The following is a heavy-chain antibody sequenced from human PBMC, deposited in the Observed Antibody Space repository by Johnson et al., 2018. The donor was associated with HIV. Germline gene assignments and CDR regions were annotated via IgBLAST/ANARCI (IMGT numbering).Heavy chain of an antibody. CDR3: ARERSPGIAARDDAFDI. CDR2: IKQDGSEK. V-gene: IGHV3-7*05. D-gene: IGHD6-6*01. Sequence: VQLVESGGGLVQPGGSLRLSCAASGFTFSSYWMSWVRQAPGKGLEWVANIKQDGSEKYYVDSVQGRFTISRDNAKNSLYLQMNSLIAEDTAVYYCARERSPGIAARDDAFDIWGQGTMVTVSS. J-gene: IGHJ3*02. CDR1: GFTFSSYW.